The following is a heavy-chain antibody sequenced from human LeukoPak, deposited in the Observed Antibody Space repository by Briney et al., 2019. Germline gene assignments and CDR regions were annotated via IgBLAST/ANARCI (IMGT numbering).Heavy chain of an antibody. CDR2: IYHSGST. D-gene: IGHD6-6*01. Sequence: SETLSLTCTVSGGSISTYYWNWIRQPPGKGLEWIGYIYHSGSTNYTPSLQSRVTISVDTSKKQCSLNLNSVTAADTAVYYCARGGAARLHFQNWGQGTLVTVSS. CDR1: GGSISTYY. J-gene: IGHJ1*01. CDR3: ARGGAARLHFQN. V-gene: IGHV4-59*01.